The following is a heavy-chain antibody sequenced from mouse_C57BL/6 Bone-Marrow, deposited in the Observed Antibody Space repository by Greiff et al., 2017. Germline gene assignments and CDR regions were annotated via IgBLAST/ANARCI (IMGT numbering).Heavy chain of an antibody. CDR3: ARSRQLRLRYFDV. V-gene: IGHV1-81*01. CDR2: IYPRSGNT. Sequence: VQLQQSGAELARPGASVKLSCKASGYTFTSYGISWVKQRTGQGLEWIGEIYPRSGNTYYNEKFKGKATLTADKSSSTAYMELRSLTSEDSAVYFCARSRQLRLRYFDVWGTGTTGTVSA. D-gene: IGHD3-2*02. J-gene: IGHJ1*03. CDR1: GYTFTSYG.